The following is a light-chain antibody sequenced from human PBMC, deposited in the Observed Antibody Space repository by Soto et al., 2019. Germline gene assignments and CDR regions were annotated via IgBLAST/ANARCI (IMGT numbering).Light chain of an antibody. Sequence: DIQMTQSPSTLSASVGDRVTITCRASQSISSWLAWYQQKPGKAPKLLMYDAFSLGSGVPSRFSGSGSGTEVTLTISSLQPDDFAPYYCQQYNAYPWTFGQGTKVEIK. CDR1: QSISSW. J-gene: IGKJ1*01. V-gene: IGKV1-5*01. CDR2: DAF. CDR3: QQYNAYPWT.